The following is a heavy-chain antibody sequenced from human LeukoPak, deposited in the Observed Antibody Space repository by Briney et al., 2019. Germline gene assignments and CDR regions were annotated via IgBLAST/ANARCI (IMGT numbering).Heavy chain of an antibody. J-gene: IGHJ4*02. V-gene: IGHV4-34*01. CDR3: ARGWGYYDSSGYYRLKDFDY. CDR1: GGSFSGYY. D-gene: IGHD3-22*01. Sequence: PSETLSLTCAVYGGSFSGYYWSWIRQPPGKGLEWIGEINHSGSTNYNPSLKSRVTISVDTSKNQFSLKLSSVTAADTAVYYCARGWGYYDSSGYYRLKDFDYWGQGTLVTVSS. CDR2: INHSGST.